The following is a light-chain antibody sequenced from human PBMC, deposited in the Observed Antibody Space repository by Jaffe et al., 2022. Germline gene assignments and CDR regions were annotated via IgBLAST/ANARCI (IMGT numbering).Light chain of an antibody. CDR2: AAS. V-gene: IGKV3-20*01. J-gene: IGKJ1*01. CDR1: QSVSDSY. Sequence: EIVLTQSPGTLSLSPGERATLSCRASQSVSDSYLAWYQQKPGQAPRLLIFAASNRATGIPDRFSGSGSGTDFTLTISRLEPEDFAVYYCQQYDSTPRTFGQGTKVEIK. CDR3: QQYDSTPRT.